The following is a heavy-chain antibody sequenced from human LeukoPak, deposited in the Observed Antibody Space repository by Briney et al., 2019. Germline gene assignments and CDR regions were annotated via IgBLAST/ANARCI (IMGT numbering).Heavy chain of an antibody. Sequence: PGGSLTLSCVASEFWFSDYIMRWVRQAPGKGMEYVSAIRSVGSSTVYPNSVKGRFTNARDNTKRNLYLHLGSPQAEDKAEYYWTRLYGDHRGWTGYYDSWGQGTLVTVSS. CDR3: TRLYGDHRGWTGYYDS. CDR1: EFWFSDYI. V-gene: IGHV3-64*01. D-gene: IGHD3-3*01. CDR2: IRSVGSST. J-gene: IGHJ4*02.